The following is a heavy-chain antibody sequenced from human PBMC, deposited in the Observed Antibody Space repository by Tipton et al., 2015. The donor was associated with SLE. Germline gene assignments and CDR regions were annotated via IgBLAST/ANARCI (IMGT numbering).Heavy chain of an antibody. J-gene: IGHJ5*02. CDR3: ARDMVQQRQTWFDP. Sequence: TLSLTCTVSGGSISNYYWSWIRQPPGKGLEWIGYIYYTGNTNYNPSLKSRVTISVDTSKNQFSLKLSSVTAADMAFFYCARDMVQQRQTWFDPWGQGTLVTVPS. CDR2: IYYTGNT. CDR1: GGSISNYY. V-gene: IGHV4-59*01. D-gene: IGHD6-13*01.